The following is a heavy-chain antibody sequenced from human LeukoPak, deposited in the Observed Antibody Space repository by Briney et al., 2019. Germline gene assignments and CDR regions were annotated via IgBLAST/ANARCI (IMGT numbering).Heavy chain of an antibody. CDR3: ARAHTGSFTVGIAC. CDR2: INPNSGGT. Sequence: ASVKVSCKASGYTFTGYYLHWVRQAPGQGLEWMGWINPNSGGTNYAQKFQGRVTMTRDTSISTAYMELSRLRSDDTAVYYCARAHTGSFTVGIACWGQGTLVTVSS. CDR1: GYTFTGYY. V-gene: IGHV1-2*02. D-gene: IGHD4-23*01. J-gene: IGHJ4*02.